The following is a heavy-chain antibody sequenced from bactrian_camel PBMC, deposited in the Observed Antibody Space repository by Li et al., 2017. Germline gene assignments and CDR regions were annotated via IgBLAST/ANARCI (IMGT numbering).Heavy chain of an antibody. Sequence: HVQLVESGGGSALAGGSVRLSCAASGYTFNTYSWFRQAPGQEREGVAAIDTGDGSTYYLNSVEGRFTISHDNAKKTLYLQMNNLKPEDSGMYTCAAGFSGGYCKLKYGMDYWGKGTQVTVS. CDR1: GYTFNTYS. CDR2: IDTGDGST. D-gene: IGHD1*01. V-gene: IGHV3S1*01. J-gene: IGHJ7*01.